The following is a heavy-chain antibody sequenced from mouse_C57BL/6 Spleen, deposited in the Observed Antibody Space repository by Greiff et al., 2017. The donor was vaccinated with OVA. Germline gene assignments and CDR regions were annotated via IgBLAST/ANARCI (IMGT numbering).Heavy chain of an antibody. J-gene: IGHJ4*01. CDR1: GFTFSDFY. Sequence: EVKVVESGGGLVQSGRSLRLSCATSGFTFSDFYMEWVRQAPGKGLEWIAASRNKANDYTTEYSASVKGRFIVSRDTSQSILYLQMNALGAEDTAIYYCARENYAMDYWGQGTSVTVSS. CDR2: SRNKANDYTT. V-gene: IGHV7-1*01. CDR3: ARENYAMDY.